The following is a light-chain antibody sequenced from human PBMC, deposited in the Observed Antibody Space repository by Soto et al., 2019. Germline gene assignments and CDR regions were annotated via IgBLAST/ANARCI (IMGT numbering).Light chain of an antibody. Sequence: DIQMTQSPSTLSASVGDRVTITCRASQSISSWLAWYQQKPGKAPKLLIYDASSLESVVPSRFSGSGSGTEFTLTISSLQPDDFATYYCQQYNSYQTFGQGNKVEIK. CDR3: QQYNSYQT. CDR1: QSISSW. V-gene: IGKV1-5*01. J-gene: IGKJ1*01. CDR2: DAS.